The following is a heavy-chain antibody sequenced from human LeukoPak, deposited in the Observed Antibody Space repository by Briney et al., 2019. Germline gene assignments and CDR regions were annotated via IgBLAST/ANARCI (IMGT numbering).Heavy chain of an antibody. CDR3: ARASEGMATIRLRRSAFDI. CDR2: INPSGGST. Sequence: ASVKVSCKASGYTFTSYYMHWVRQAPGQGLEWMGIINPSGGSTSYAQKFQGRVTMTRDTSTSTVYMELSSLRSEDTAVYYCARASEGMATIRLRRSAFDIWGQGTMVTVSS. J-gene: IGHJ3*02. D-gene: IGHD5-24*01. V-gene: IGHV1-46*01. CDR1: GYTFTSYY.